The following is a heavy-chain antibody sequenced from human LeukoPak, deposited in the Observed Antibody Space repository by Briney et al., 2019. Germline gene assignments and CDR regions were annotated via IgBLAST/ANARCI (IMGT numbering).Heavy chain of an antibody. CDR1: GGSISSYY. CDR3: ARHAGWGAAAGTPFDY. D-gene: IGHD6-13*01. CDR2: IYYSGST. J-gene: IGHJ4*02. V-gene: IGHV4-59*08. Sequence: PSETLSLTCTVSGGSISSYYWSWIRQPPGKGLEWIGYIYYSGSTNYNPSLKSRVTISVDTSKNQFSLKLSSVTAADTAVYYCARHAGWGAAAGTPFDYWGQGTLVTVSS.